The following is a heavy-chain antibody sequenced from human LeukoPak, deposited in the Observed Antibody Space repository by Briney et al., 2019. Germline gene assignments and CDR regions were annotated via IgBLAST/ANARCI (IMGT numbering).Heavy chain of an antibody. CDR3: AKGDYYDSSGYIDY. CDR1: GFTFSSYG. D-gene: IGHD3-22*01. J-gene: IGHJ4*02. CDR2: ISYDGSNK. Sequence: GRSLRLSCAASGFTFSSYGMHWVRQAPGKGLEWVAVISYDGSNKYYADSVKGRFTISRDNSKNTLYLQMNSLRAEDTAVYYCAKGDYYDSSGYIDYWGQGTLVTVSS. V-gene: IGHV3-30*18.